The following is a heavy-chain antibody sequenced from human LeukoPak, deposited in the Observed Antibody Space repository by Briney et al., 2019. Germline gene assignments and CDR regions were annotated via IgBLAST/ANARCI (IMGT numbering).Heavy chain of an antibody. CDR1: GFTFSSYS. Sequence: PGGSLRLSCAASGFTFSSYSMNWVRQAPGKELEWVSSISSSSSYIYYADSVKGRFTISRDNAKNSLYLQMNSLRAEDTAVYYCARDPGNSYYYGSGSYYTWNWFDPWGQGTLVTVSS. V-gene: IGHV3-21*01. CDR2: ISSSSSYI. J-gene: IGHJ5*02. CDR3: ARDPGNSYYYGSGSYYTWNWFDP. D-gene: IGHD3-10*01.